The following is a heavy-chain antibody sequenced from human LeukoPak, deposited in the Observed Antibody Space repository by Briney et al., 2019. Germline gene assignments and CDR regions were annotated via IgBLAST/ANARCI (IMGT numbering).Heavy chain of an antibody. Sequence: SETLSLTCTVSGYSITSAYYWGWIRQPPGKGLEWIGSFFLKGSTYYNPSLKSRVTISVDTSKNQFSLKLNSVTAADTAVYYCARGAYFYGSGINWFDPWGQGTLITVSS. CDR3: ARGAYFYGSGINWFDP. J-gene: IGHJ5*02. V-gene: IGHV4-38-2*02. CDR2: FFLKGST. D-gene: IGHD3-10*01. CDR1: GYSITSAYY.